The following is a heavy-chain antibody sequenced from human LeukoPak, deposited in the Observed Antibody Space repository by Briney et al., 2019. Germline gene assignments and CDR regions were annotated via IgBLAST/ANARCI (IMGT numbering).Heavy chain of an antibody. CDR1: GGSISSYY. J-gene: IGHJ6*02. Sequence: SETLSLTCTVSGGSISSYYWSWIRQPPGKGLERIGYIYYSGSTNYNPSLKSRVTISVDTSKNQFSLKLSSVTAADTAVYYCARDLGRNYGMDVWGQGTTVTVSS. D-gene: IGHD3-16*01. V-gene: IGHV4-59*01. CDR3: ARDLGRNYGMDV. CDR2: IYYSGST.